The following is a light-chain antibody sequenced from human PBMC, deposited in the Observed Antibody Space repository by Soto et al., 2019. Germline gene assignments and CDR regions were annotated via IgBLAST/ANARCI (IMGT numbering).Light chain of an antibody. CDR2: AVS. CDR3: QQYHTWPVT. CDR1: QSVSSN. V-gene: IGKV3-15*01. Sequence: EIVMTQSPATLSVSPGERATLSCRASQSVSSNLAWYQQKPGQAPRLLISAVSTGATGVPARFSGSGSGTEFTLTINSLQSEDCATYYCQQYHTWPVTFGGGTKVDIK. J-gene: IGKJ4*01.